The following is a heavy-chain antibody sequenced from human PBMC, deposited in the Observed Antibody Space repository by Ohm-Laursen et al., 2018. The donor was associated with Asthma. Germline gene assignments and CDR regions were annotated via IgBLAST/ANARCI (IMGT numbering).Heavy chain of an antibody. CDR2: INTNTGNP. CDR1: GYTFTRFA. Sequence: ASVKVSCKASGYTFTRFAVNWVRQAPGQGLEWLGRINTNTGNPTFAQGLTGRFVLSLDTSVSTAYLQISSLKAEDTAVYYCARGITFSDYWGQGTLVTVSS. J-gene: IGHJ4*02. V-gene: IGHV7-4-1*02. D-gene: IGHD3-16*01. CDR3: ARGITFSDY.